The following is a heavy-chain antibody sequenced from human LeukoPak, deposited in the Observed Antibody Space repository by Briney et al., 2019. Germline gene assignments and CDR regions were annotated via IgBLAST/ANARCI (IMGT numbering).Heavy chain of an antibody. Sequence: GSLRLSCAVSGVNFSSYWMSWIRQPPGKGLEWIGSIYYSGSTYYNPSLKSRVTISEDTSKNQFSLKLRSVTAADTAVYYCARGPRFGELLWHWFDPWGQGTLVTVSS. D-gene: IGHD3-10*01. CDR2: IYYSGST. CDR3: ARGPRFGELLWHWFDP. V-gene: IGHV4-39*07. CDR1: GVNFSSYW. J-gene: IGHJ5*02.